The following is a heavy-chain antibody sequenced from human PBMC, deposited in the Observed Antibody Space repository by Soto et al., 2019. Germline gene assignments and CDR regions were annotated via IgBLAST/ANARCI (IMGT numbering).Heavy chain of an antibody. CDR1: EFTFSSYA. Sequence: EEQLVESGGGLVKPGGSLRLSCAASEFTFSSYALNWVRQAPGKGLEWVSSISGGGTYIYYADSVKGRFTISRDNAKNSLYLQMNSLRADDTAVYYCASGKSGSYDFWGQGTLVTVSS. J-gene: IGHJ4*02. V-gene: IGHV3-21*01. CDR3: ASGKSGSYDF. CDR2: ISGGGTYI. D-gene: IGHD1-26*01.